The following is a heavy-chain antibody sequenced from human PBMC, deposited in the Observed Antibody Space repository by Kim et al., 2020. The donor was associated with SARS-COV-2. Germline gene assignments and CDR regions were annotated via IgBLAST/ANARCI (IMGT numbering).Heavy chain of an antibody. V-gene: IGHV3-23*01. J-gene: IGHJ1*01. Sequence: GGSLRLSCAASGFTFNTYAMSWARQAPGKGLEWVSGIRGSGDRTSYADSVRGRFTISRDNSKNTLYLQMDSLRAEDTAIYYCAKVTSGSSGWFEYFQHWGQGTLVTVSS. CDR2: IRGSGDRT. CDR3: AKVTSGSSGWFEYFQH. D-gene: IGHD6-19*01. CDR1: GFTFNTYA.